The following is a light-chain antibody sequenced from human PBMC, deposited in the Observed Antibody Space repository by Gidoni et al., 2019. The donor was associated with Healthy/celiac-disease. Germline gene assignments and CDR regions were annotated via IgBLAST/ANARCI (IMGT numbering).Light chain of an antibody. J-gene: IGKJ3*01. CDR3: QQSYSTPFT. CDR1: QSISSY. CDR2: AAS. V-gene: IGKV1-39*01. Sequence: DIQMTQSPSSLSASVGERVTITCRASQSISSYLNWYQQKPGKAPKLLIYAASSLQSGVPSRFSGSGSGTDFTLTISSLQPEDFATYYCQQSYSTPFTFGPGPKVDIK.